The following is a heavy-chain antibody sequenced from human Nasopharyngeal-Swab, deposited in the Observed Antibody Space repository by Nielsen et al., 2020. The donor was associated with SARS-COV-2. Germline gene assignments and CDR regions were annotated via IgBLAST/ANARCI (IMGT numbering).Heavy chain of an antibody. Sequence: GESLKISCKGSGSSFTSYWIGWVRQMPGKGLEWMGIIYPGDSDTRYRPSFQGQVTISADKSISTAYLQWSSLKASDTAMYYCARLAGVPAAFFYYYYYMDVWGKGTTVTVSS. CDR3: ARLAGVPAAFFYYYYYMDV. D-gene: IGHD2-2*01. CDR1: GSSFTSYW. V-gene: IGHV5-51*01. J-gene: IGHJ6*03. CDR2: IYPGDSDT.